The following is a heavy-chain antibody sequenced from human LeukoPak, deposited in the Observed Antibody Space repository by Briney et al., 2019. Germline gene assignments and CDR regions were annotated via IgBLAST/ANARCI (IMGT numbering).Heavy chain of an antibody. D-gene: IGHD6-19*01. Sequence: GGSLRLSCAASGFTFSNYAIHWVRQAPGKGLEWVAVISYDGSNEYYADSVKGRFTISRDNSKNTLYLQMNSLRAEDTAVYYCAKEDKQWLTRMTDYWGQGTLVTVSS. CDR1: GFTFSNYA. CDR2: ISYDGSNE. V-gene: IGHV3-30*18. J-gene: IGHJ4*02. CDR3: AKEDKQWLTRMTDY.